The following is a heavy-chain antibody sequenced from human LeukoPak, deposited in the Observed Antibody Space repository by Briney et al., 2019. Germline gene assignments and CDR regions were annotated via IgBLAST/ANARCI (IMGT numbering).Heavy chain of an antibody. CDR1: GFTFSNYA. CDR3: AKPEGEVVTPYDAFDI. CDR2: LRGSGGNT. V-gene: IGHV3-23*01. Sequence: PGGSLRLSCAASGFTFSNYAMSWVRQAPGEGLERVSSLRGSGGNTYYADSVKGRFTISRDNSKNTLYLQMNSLRAEDTAVYYCAKPEGEVVTPYDAFDIWGQGTMVTVSS. D-gene: IGHD2-15*01. J-gene: IGHJ3*02.